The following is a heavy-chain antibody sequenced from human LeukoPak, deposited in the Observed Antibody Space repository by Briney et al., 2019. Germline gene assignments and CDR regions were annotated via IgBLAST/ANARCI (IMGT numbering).Heavy chain of an antibody. D-gene: IGHD3-10*01. Sequence: SETLSLTCAVYGGSFSGYYWSWIRQPPGKGLEWIGEINHSGSTNYNPSLKSRVTISVDTSKNQFSLKLSSVTAADTAVYYCAREAVRDNWFDPWGQGTLVTVSS. V-gene: IGHV4-34*01. J-gene: IGHJ5*02. CDR2: INHSGST. CDR1: GGSFSGYY. CDR3: AREAVRDNWFDP.